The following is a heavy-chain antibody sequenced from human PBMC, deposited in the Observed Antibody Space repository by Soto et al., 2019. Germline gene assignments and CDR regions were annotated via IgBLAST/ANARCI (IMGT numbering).Heavy chain of an antibody. CDR2: IKEDGSEK. CDR3: ARAPFDILDY. V-gene: IGHV3-7*04. CDR1: GFTFSSYW. D-gene: IGHD3-16*02. Sequence: GGSLRLSCAASGFTFSSYWMSWVRQAPGKGLEWVANIKEDGSEKYYVDSVKGRFTISRDNAKNSLFLQVSRLRAEDTAVYYCARAPFDILDYWGQGTLVTVSS. J-gene: IGHJ4*02.